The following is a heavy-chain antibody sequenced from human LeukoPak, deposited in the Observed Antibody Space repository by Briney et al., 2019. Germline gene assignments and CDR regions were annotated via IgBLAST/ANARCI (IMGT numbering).Heavy chain of an antibody. CDR1: GGTFSSYA. CDR3: ARGSGYSYGNSPFDY. V-gene: IGHV1-69*10. D-gene: IGHD5-18*01. CDR2: IIPILGIA. J-gene: IGHJ4*02. Sequence: GASVKVSCKASGGTFSSYAISWVRQAPGQGLEWMGGIIPILGIANYAQKFQGRVTITADKSTSTAYMELSSLRSEDTAVYYCARGSGYSYGNSPFDYWGQGTLVTVPS.